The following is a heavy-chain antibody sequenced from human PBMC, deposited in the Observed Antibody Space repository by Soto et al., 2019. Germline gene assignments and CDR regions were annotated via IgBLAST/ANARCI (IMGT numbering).Heavy chain of an antibody. V-gene: IGHV3-66*01. Sequence: EVQLVESGGGLVQPGGSLRLSCAASGFTVSSKYMTWVRQAPGKGLEWVSLIQSGGTTYYADSVKGRFTISRDPSDNSLHFELCSLRVGDTVVYYCARDDALCDGGRCYGIPLDVWGNGTTVTVSS. D-gene: IGHD2-15*01. CDR1: GFTVSSKY. J-gene: IGHJ6*04. CDR2: IQSGGTT. CDR3: ARDDALCDGGRCYGIPLDV.